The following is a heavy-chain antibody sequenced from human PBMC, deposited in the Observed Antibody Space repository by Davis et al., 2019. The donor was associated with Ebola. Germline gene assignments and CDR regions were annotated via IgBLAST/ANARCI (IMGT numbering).Heavy chain of an antibody. J-gene: IGHJ6*02. D-gene: IGHD6-6*01. V-gene: IGHV4-31*03. CDR2: IYYSGST. Sequence: MPSETLSLTCTVSGGSISSGGYYWSWIRQHPGKGLEWIGYIYYSGSTYYNPSLKSRVTISVDTSKNQFSLKLSSVTAADTAVYYCARGSSKAYYYYGMDVWGQGTTVTVSS. CDR3: ARGSSKAYYYYGMDV. CDR1: GGSISSGGYY.